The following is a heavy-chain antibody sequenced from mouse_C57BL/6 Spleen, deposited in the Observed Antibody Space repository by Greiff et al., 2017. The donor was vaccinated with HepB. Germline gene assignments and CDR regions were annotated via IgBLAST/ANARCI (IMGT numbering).Heavy chain of an antibody. Sequence: QVQLQQPGAELVRPGTSVKLSCKASGYTFTSYWMHWVKQSPGQGLEWIGVIDPSDSYTNYNQKFKGKATLTVDTSSSTAYMQLSSLTSEDSAVYYCARDSSGSFDYWGQGTTLTVSS. CDR2: IDPSDSYT. D-gene: IGHD3-2*02. V-gene: IGHV1-59*01. CDR1: GYTFTSYW. J-gene: IGHJ2*01. CDR3: ARDSSGSFDY.